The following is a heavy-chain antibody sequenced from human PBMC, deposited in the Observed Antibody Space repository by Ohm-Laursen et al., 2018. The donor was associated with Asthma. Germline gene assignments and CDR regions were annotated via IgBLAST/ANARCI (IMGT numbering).Heavy chain of an antibody. J-gene: IGHJ3*02. Sequence: SLRLSCAASGFKFSDYYMSWIRQAPGKGLEWVTIITFDGSWTSYAESVKGRFTISRDNSKSTLYLQMNSLRAEDTAVYFCARRDFSGGDPDAAFDIWGQGTMVTVSS. D-gene: IGHD2-21*02. CDR2: ITFDGSWT. CDR1: GFKFSDYY. V-gene: IGHV3-30-3*01. CDR3: ARRDFSGGDPDAAFDI.